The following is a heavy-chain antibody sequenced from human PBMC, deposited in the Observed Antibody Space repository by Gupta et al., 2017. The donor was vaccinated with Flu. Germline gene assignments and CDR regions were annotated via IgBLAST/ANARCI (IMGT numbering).Heavy chain of an antibody. CDR3: AKTGTTGYFYMDV. D-gene: IGHD1-7*01. CDR2: ISYDGDKT. J-gene: IGHJ6*03. Sequence: VRQAPGKGLEWVAMISYDGDKTSYVDSVKGRFTVSRYNSRDTLYLQMNSLTDDDTAVYYCAKTGTTGYFYMDVWGNGTTVIVSS. V-gene: IGHV3-33*05.